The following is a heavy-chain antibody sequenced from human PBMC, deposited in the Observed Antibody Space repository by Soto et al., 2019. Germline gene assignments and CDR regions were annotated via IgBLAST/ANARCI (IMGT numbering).Heavy chain of an antibody. CDR3: ARLQFGEGFDY. CDR2: IYESGTI. CDR1: GGSIGGAGYS. Sequence: SETRSLTCAVSGGSIGGAGYSWSWIRQPPGGGLDWIGYIYESGTILYNPSLKTRLTISLNWSKNQFSLHLTSVTAADTAVYYCARLQFGEGFDYWGQGALVTVS. D-gene: IGHD3-10*01. J-gene: IGHJ4*02. V-gene: IGHV4-30-2*01.